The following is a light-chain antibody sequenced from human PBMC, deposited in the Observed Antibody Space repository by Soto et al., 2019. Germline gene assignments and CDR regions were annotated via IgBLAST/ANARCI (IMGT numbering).Light chain of an antibody. CDR1: SSDVGGYNY. CDR3: SSYTTSNTRQIV. Sequence: QSAQAQPASLAVTPGRSLNLSCTGTSSDVGGYNYVSWYQHHPGKAPKLIIYDVTNRPSGVSNPFSGSKSGNTASLTISGLQPEDEADYYCSSYTTSNTRQIVFGTGTKVSV. CDR2: DVT. V-gene: IGLV2-14*03. J-gene: IGLJ1*01.